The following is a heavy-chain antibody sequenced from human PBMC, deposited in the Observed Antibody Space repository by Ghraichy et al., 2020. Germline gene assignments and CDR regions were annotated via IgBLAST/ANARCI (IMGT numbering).Heavy chain of an antibody. V-gene: IGHV1-2*04. CDR1: GYTFTGYS. CDR3: TREGGGDYYYFDY. D-gene: IGHD4-17*01. Sequence: ASVKVSCEASGYTFTGYSIHWVRQAPGQGLEWMGWINPNSGGTIYAQKFQGWVTMTRDTSISTAYMELSRLGSDDTAVYYCTREGGGDYYYFDYWGQGTLVTVSS. J-gene: IGHJ4*02. CDR2: INPNSGGT.